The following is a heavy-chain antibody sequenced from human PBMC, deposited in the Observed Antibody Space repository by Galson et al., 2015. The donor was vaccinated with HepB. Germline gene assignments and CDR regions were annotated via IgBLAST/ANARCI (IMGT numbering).Heavy chain of an antibody. CDR3: ARVADIVVEGREWTQDYYYYMDV. CDR1: GGTFSSYA. Sequence: SVKVSCKASGGTFSSYAISWVRQAPGQGLEWMGGIIPNFGTANYAQKFQGRVTITADESTSTAYMELSSLRPKDTAVYYCARVADIVVEGREWTQDYYYYMDVWGKGTTVTVSS. D-gene: IGHD2-2*01. J-gene: IGHJ6*03. CDR2: IIPNFGTA. V-gene: IGHV1-69*13.